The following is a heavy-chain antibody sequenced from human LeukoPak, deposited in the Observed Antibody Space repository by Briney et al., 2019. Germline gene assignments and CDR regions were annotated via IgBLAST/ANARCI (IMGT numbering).Heavy chain of an antibody. D-gene: IGHD6-19*01. CDR1: GFTFNSYA. CDR2: ISGSGGST. Sequence: GGSLRLSCAASGFTFNSYAMSWVRQAPWERLQWVSGISGSGGSTYYADSVKGRFTVSRDNSKNTLYLQMNSLRAEDTAVYYCASEQQWLVHYWGQGTLVTVSS. CDR3: ASEQQWLVHY. J-gene: IGHJ4*02. V-gene: IGHV3-23*01.